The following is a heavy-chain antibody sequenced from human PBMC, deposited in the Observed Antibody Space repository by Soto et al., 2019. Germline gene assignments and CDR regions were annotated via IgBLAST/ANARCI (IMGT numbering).Heavy chain of an antibody. CDR2: ISYEGSNK. D-gene: IGHD6-13*01. V-gene: IGHV3-30*03. CDR3: ARLTSGYSSSWYYGMDV. CDR1: GFTFSSNG. J-gene: IGHJ6*02. Sequence: QVQLVESGGGVVQPGRSLRLSCAASGFTFSSNGMHWVRQAPGKGLEWVAVISYEGSNKYYADPVKGRFTISRDNSKNTLYLQMNSLRAEDTAVYYCARLTSGYSSSWYYGMDVWGQGTTVTVSS.